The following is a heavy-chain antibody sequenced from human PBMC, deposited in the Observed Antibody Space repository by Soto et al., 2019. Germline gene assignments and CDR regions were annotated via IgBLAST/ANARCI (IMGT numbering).Heavy chain of an antibody. CDR3: VSYGSGTYYSGYSFDF. V-gene: IGHV4-4*02. CDR2: IYHSGST. CDR1: GGSINSRYW. D-gene: IGHD3-10*01. J-gene: IGHJ4*02. Sequence: SETLSLTCAVSGGSINSRYWWSWVRQSPGKGLEWIGEIYHSGSTNYNPSLKSRVTISVDTSKNQFSLELSSVTAADTALYYCVSYGSGTYYSGYSFDFWSQGSLVTVSS.